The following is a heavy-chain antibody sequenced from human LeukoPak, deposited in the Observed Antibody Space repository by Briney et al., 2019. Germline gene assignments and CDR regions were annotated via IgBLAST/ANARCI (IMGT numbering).Heavy chain of an antibody. CDR2: IKQDANEK. J-gene: IGHJ4*02. Sequence: GGSLRLSCAASGFTFSSYWMNWVRQAPGKGLEWVANIKQDANEKYYVDSVKGRFTISRDNAKNSLYLQMNSLRAEDTAVYYCASLDYDCWSGFDYWGQGTLVTVSS. V-gene: IGHV3-7*01. CDR3: ASLDYDCWSGFDY. CDR1: GFTFSSYW. D-gene: IGHD3-3*01.